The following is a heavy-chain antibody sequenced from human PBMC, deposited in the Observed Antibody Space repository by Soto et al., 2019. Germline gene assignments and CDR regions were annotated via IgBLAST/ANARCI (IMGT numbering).Heavy chain of an antibody. V-gene: IGHV1-69*13. Sequence: SVKVSCKASGGTFSNYAIIWSLQAPGQGLEWMGGIIPIFGTANYAQKFQGRVTITADESTSTAYMELSSLRSEDTAVYYCARAHAGYDSSGYPRMNVWGQGTTVTVSS. CDR2: IIPIFGTA. CDR1: GGTFSNYA. CDR3: ARAHAGYDSSGYPRMNV. D-gene: IGHD3-22*01. J-gene: IGHJ6*02.